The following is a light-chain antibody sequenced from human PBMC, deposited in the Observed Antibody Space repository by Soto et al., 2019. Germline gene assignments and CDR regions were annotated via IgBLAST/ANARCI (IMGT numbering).Light chain of an antibody. CDR3: CSYAGSYTLV. V-gene: IGLV2-11*01. Sequence: QSVLTQPASVSGSPGQSITIACTGTSSDVGGYNYGSWYQQHPGKAPKLLIYDVTRRPSGVPDRFSGSKSGNTASLTISGLQAEDEADYFCCSYAGSYTLVFGGGTKVTVL. CDR1: SSDVGGYNY. CDR2: DVT. J-gene: IGLJ2*01.